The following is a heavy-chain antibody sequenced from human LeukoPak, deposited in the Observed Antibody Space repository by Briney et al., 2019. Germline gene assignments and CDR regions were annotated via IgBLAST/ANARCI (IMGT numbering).Heavy chain of an antibody. CDR3: ARAYPRMAAGAQNWFDP. J-gene: IGHJ5*02. Sequence: PSETLSLTCTVSGGSISSGDYYWSWIRQPPGKGLEWIVYIYYSGRTYYNPSLKSRVSISVDTSWNQFSLQLNSVTAADTAVYYCARAYPRMAAGAQNWFDPWGQGTLVTVSS. CDR1: GGSISSGDYY. CDR2: IYYSGRT. D-gene: IGHD2-8*01. V-gene: IGHV4-30-4*08.